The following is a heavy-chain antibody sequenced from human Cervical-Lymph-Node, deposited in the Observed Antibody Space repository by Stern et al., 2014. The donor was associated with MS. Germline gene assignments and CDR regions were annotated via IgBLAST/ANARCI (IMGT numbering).Heavy chain of an antibody. J-gene: IGHJ6*02. V-gene: IGHV3-15*01. Sequence: EVQLVESGGGLVKPGGSLRLSCAASGFTFSNAWMSWVRQAPGKGLEWVGRIKSKTDGGTTDYAAPVKGRFTISRDDSKNTLYLQMNSLKIEDTAVYYCTPDYHYYGMDVWGQGTTVTVSS. CDR3: TPDYHYYGMDV. CDR2: IKSKTDGGTT. CDR1: GFTFSNAW.